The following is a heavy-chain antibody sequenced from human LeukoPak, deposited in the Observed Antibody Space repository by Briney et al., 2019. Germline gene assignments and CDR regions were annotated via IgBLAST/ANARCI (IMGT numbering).Heavy chain of an antibody. D-gene: IGHD3-9*01. Sequence: SETLSLTCTVSGGSISSSRYYWGWIRQPPGKGLEWIGIIYYSGNTYYNPSLKSRVTISVDTSKNQFSLKLSSVTAADTAVYFCARSLTGYYIETIDYWGQGTLVTVSS. V-gene: IGHV4-39*01. CDR3: ARSLTGYYIETIDY. J-gene: IGHJ4*02. CDR1: GGSISSSRYY. CDR2: IYYSGNT.